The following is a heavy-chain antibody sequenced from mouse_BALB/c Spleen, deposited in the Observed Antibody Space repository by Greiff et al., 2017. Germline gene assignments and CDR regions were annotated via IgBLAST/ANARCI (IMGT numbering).Heavy chain of an antibody. CDR1: GYSITSGYY. J-gene: IGHJ2*01. V-gene: IGHV3-6*02. CDR3: ARDSGTYFDY. D-gene: IGHD4-1*01. Sequence: EVQLQESGPGLVKPSQSLSLTCSVTGYSITSGYYWNWIRQFPGNKLEWMGYISYDGSNNYNPSLKNRISITRDTSKNQFFLKLNSVTTEDTATYYCARDSGTYFDYWGQGTTLTVSS. CDR2: ISYDGSN.